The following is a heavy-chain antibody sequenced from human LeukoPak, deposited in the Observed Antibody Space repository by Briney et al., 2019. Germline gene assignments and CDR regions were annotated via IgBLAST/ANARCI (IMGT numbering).Heavy chain of an antibody. D-gene: IGHD5-12*01. CDR1: GFTFSNYW. CDR2: INTDGSST. CDR3: ARDLDGYRSGNGA. Sequence: PGGSLRLSCAASGFTFSNYWMHWVRQAPGKGLVWVSRINTDGSSTDYADSVKGRLTIPRDNAKNTLYLQMNSLRAEDTAVYYCARDLDGYRSGNGAWGQGTLVTVSS. V-gene: IGHV3-74*01. J-gene: IGHJ5*02.